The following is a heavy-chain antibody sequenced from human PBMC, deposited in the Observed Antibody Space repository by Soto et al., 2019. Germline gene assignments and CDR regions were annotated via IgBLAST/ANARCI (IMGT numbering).Heavy chain of an antibody. CDR1: GGSISSSSYY. Sequence: SETLSLTCTVSGGSISSSSYYWGWIRQPPGKGLEWIGSIYYSGSTYYNPSLKSRVTISVDTSKNQFSLKLSSVTAADTAVYYCAGYCSSTSCYGGYYFGYWGQGTLVTVSS. CDR2: IYYSGST. D-gene: IGHD2-2*01. V-gene: IGHV4-39*01. J-gene: IGHJ4*02. CDR3: AGYCSSTSCYGGYYFGY.